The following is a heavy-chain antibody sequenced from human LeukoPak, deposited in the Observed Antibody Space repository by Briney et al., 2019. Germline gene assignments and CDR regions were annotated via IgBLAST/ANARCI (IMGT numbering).Heavy chain of an antibody. CDR1: GGTFSSYA. J-gene: IGHJ6*03. CDR3: ARGPLYCSSTSCYSPGYYYYYMDV. CDR2: IIPIFGTA. V-gene: IGHV1-69*05. D-gene: IGHD2-2*01. Sequence: SVKVSCKASGGTFSSYAISWVRQAPGQGLEWMGGIIPIFGTANYAQKFQGRVTITTDESTSTAYMELSSLRSEDTAVYYCARGPLYCSSTSCYSPGYYYYYMDVWGKGTTVTVS.